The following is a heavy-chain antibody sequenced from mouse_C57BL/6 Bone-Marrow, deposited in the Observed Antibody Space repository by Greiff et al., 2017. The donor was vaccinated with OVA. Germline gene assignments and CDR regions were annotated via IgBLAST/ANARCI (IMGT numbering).Heavy chain of an antibody. J-gene: IGHJ4*01. D-gene: IGHD1-1*01. V-gene: IGHV1-15*01. CDR2: IDPETGGT. CDR1: GYTFTDYE. Sequence: VQLQQSGAELVRPGASVTLSCKASGYTFTDYEMHWVKQTPVHGLEWIGAIDPETGGTAYNQKFKGKAILTADKSSSTAYMELRSLTSEDSAVYYCTRRGLTTDYAMDYWGQGTSVTVSS. CDR3: TRRGLTTDYAMDY.